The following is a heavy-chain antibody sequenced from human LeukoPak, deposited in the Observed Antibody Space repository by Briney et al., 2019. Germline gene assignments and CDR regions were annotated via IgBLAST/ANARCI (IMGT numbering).Heavy chain of an antibody. J-gene: IGHJ4*02. CDR2: IYHSGST. D-gene: IGHD5-12*01. Sequence: PSETLSLTCTVSGGSISSSSYYWGWIRQPPGTGLEWIGSIYHSGSTYYNPSLKSRVTISVDTSKNQFSLKLSSVTAADTAVYYCARVKGGYSGQKSYWGQGTLVTVSS. CDR3: ARVKGGYSGQKSY. V-gene: IGHV4-39*07. CDR1: GGSISSSSYY.